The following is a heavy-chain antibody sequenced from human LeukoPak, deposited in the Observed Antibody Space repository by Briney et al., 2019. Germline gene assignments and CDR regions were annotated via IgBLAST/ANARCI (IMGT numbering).Heavy chain of an antibody. D-gene: IGHD1-1*01. V-gene: IGHV3-74*01. J-gene: IGHJ4*02. CDR1: GFTFTSHW. Sequence: PGGSLGLSCVASGFTFTSHWMHWVRQAPGKGLVCVSRIKSDGTYSDYGDSVRGRFTISRDNAKDTLYLQMNSLRVEDTAVYYCVGDDDQYGVDYWGRGTLVTVSS. CDR3: VGDDDQYGVDY. CDR2: IKSDGTYS.